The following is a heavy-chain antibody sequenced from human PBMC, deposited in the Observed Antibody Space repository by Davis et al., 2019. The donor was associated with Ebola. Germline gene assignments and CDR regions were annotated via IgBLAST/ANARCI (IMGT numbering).Heavy chain of an antibody. CDR2: ISSSGSTI. J-gene: IGHJ5*02. Sequence: PGGSLRLSCAASGFTFSSYAMHWVRQAPGKGLEWVSYISSSGSTIYYADSVKGRFTISRDNAKNSLYLQMNSLRDEDTAVYYCARGGITIFGVDPNWFDPWGQGTPVTVSS. CDR3: ARGGITIFGVDPNWFDP. CDR1: GFTFSSYA. V-gene: IGHV3-48*02. D-gene: IGHD3-3*01.